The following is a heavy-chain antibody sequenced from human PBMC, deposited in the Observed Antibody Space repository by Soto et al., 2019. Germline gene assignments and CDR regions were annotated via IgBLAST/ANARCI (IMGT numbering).Heavy chain of an antibody. CDR3: ARDKKSCPNGVCYSFWYYYYGMDV. Sequence: SVKVSCKASGGTFSSYAISWVRQAPGQGLEWMGGIIPIFGTANYAQKFQGRVTITADESTSTAYMELSSLRSEDTAVYYCARDKKSCPNGVCYSFWYYYYGMDVWGQGTTVTVSS. D-gene: IGHD2-8*01. CDR2: IIPIFGTA. J-gene: IGHJ6*02. CDR1: GGTFSSYA. V-gene: IGHV1-69*13.